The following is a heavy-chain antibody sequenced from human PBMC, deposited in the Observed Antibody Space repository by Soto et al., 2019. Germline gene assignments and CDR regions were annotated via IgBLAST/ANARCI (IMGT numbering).Heavy chain of an antibody. J-gene: IGHJ4*02. CDR2: FSAYNGNT. V-gene: IGHV1-18*04. Sequence: GASVKVSCKASGYTFTSYGISWVRQAPGQGLEWMGWFSAYNGNTNYAQKLQGRVTMTTDTSTSTAYMELRSLRSDDTAVYYCARVPLGIVGARVMHYDYWGQGTLVTVSS. D-gene: IGHD1-26*01. CDR1: GYTFTSYG. CDR3: ARVPLGIVGARVMHYDY.